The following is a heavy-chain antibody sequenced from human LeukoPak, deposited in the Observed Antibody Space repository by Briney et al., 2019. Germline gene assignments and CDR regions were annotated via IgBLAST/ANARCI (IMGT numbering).Heavy chain of an antibody. V-gene: IGHV1-46*01. CDR2: INPSGGST. CDR1: GYTFTSYY. D-gene: IGHD3-22*01. J-gene: IGHJ4*02. CDR3: ARAAGDYYDSSGYYYY. Sequence: ASVKVSCKASGYTFTSYYMHWVRQAPGQGLEGMGIINPSGGSTSYAQKFQGRVTMTRDTSTSTVYMELSSLRSEDTAVYYCARAAGDYYDSSGYYYYWGQGTLVTVSS.